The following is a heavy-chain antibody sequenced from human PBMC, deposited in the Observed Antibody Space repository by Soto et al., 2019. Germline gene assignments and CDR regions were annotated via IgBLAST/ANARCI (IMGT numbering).Heavy chain of an antibody. CDR3: AKDTDSITIFGVVTRGYFDL. CDR2: ISYDGSNK. CDR1: GFTFSSYG. D-gene: IGHD3-3*01. V-gene: IGHV3-30*18. J-gene: IGHJ2*01. Sequence: QVQLVESGGGVVQPGRSLRLSCAASGFTFSSYGMHWVRQAPGKGLEWVAVISYDGSNKYYADSVKGRFTISRDNSKNTLYLQMNSLRAEDTAVYYCAKDTDSITIFGVVTRGYFDLWGRGTLVTVSS.